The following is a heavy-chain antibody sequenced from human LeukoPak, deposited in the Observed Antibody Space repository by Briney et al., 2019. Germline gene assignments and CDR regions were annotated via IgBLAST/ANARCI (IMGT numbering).Heavy chain of an antibody. CDR1: GGSISSGSYY. CDR2: IYTSGST. Sequence: SETLSLTCTVSGGSISSGSYYWSWIRQPAGKGLEWIGRIYTSGSTNYNPSLKGRVTISVDTSKNQFSLKLSSVTAADTAVYYCARTNGYPNYYFDYWGQGTLVTVSS. V-gene: IGHV4-61*02. CDR3: ARTNGYPNYYFDY. J-gene: IGHJ4*02. D-gene: IGHD1-1*01.